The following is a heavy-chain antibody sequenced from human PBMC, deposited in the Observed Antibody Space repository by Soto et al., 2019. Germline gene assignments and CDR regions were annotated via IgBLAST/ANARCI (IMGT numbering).Heavy chain of an antibody. Sequence: ASVKVSCKASGYTFTSYGIGWVRQAPGQGLEWMGWIRAYNGNTNYAQKLQGRVTMTTDTSTSTAYMELRRLRSDDTAVYYCARDGLRYFDWLSKAYYYYGMDVWG. J-gene: IGHJ6*02. CDR3: ARDGLRYFDWLSKAYYYYGMDV. CDR1: GYTFTSYG. D-gene: IGHD3-9*01. V-gene: IGHV1-18*04. CDR2: IRAYNGNT.